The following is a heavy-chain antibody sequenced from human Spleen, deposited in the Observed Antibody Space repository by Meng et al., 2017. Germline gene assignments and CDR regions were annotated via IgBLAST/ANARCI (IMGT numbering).Heavy chain of an antibody. CDR2: TFYGGSNY. V-gene: IGHV3-30*01. J-gene: IGHJ3*02. D-gene: IGHD3-16*01. CDR1: GFTFCSYA. CDR3: AREDSASDQGEEDFDI. Sequence: GESLKISCAASGFTFCSYAMHWVRQAPGKGLEWVAVTFYGGSNYNYADSVKGRFTISRDNSQNTLYLQMNSLRAEDTAVYFCAREDSASDQGEEDFDIWGQGTMVTVSS.